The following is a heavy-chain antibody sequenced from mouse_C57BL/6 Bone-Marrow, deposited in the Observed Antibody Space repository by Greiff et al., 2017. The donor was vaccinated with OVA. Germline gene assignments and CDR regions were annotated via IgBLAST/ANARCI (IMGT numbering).Heavy chain of an antibody. D-gene: IGHD1-1*01. J-gene: IGHJ1*03. CDR1: GYTFTSYW. CDR3: ARFYGSSCWYFDV. V-gene: IGHV1-53*01. Sequence: QVQLQQPGIELVKPGASVKLSCKASGYTFTSYWMHWVKQRPGQGLEWIGNINPSNGGTNYNEKFKSKATLTVDKSSSTAYMQLSSLTSEDSAVYFCARFYGSSCWYFDVWGTGTTVTVSS. CDR2: INPSNGGT.